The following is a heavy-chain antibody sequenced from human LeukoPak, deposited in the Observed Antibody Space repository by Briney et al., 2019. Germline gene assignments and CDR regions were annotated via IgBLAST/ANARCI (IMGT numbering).Heavy chain of an antibody. CDR1: GGSVNSGTYY. Sequence: SETLSLTCTVSGGSVNSGTYYWSWIRQPPGKGLEWIGNIYYSGSAYYNPSLKSRVTMSVDTSKNQFSLKLSSVTAADTAVYYCARDGYYDSSGYYVNNAFDIWGQGTMVTVSS. J-gene: IGHJ3*02. CDR2: IYYSGSA. V-gene: IGHV4-39*07. CDR3: ARDGYYDSSGYYVNNAFDI. D-gene: IGHD3-22*01.